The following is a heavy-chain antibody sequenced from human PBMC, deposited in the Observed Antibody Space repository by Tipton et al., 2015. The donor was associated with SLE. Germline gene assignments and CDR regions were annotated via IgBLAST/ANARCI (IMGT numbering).Heavy chain of an antibody. CDR3: ARERGWDYDSSGYPDY. Sequence: TLSLTCAVYGGSFSGYYWSWIRQPPGKGLEWIGEINHGGSTNYNPSLKSRVTISVDRSKNQFSLKLSSVTAADTAVYYCARERGWDYDSSGYPDYWGQGTRVTVSS. J-gene: IGHJ4*02. D-gene: IGHD3-22*01. CDR1: GGSFSGYY. V-gene: IGHV4-34*01. CDR2: INHGGST.